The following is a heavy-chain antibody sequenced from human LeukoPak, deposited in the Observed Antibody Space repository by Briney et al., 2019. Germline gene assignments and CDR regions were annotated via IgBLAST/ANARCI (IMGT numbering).Heavy chain of an antibody. J-gene: IGHJ4*02. CDR1: GYTFTSYG. D-gene: IGHD5-24*01. CDR2: ISAYNGNT. CDR3: ARGDRRWPQNTAAPEKFAY. Sequence: ASVKVSCKASGYTFTSYGISWVRQAPGQGLEWMGWISAYNGNTNYAQKLQGRVTMTTDTSTSTAYMELRSLRSDDTAVYYCARGDRRWPQNTAAPEKFAYWGQGTLVTVSS. V-gene: IGHV1-18*01.